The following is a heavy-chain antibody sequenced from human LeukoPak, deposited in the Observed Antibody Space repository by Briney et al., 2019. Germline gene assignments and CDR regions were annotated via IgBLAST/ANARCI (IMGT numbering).Heavy chain of an antibody. CDR2: ISYDGSNK. J-gene: IGHJ6*04. Sequence: PGGSLRLSCAASGFTFSSYAMHWVRQAPGKGLEWVAVISYDGSNKYYADSVKGRFTISRDNSKNTLYLQMNSLRAEDTAVYYCAKDSSVVVVPAAIPDYGMDVWGKGTTVTVSS. D-gene: IGHD2-2*01. CDR1: GFTFSSYA. V-gene: IGHV3-30*04. CDR3: AKDSSVVVVPAAIPDYGMDV.